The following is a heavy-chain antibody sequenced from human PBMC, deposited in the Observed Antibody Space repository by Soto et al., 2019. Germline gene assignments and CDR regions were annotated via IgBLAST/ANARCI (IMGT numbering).Heavy chain of an antibody. CDR3: ARAYGDYVFDY. CDR2: IYYSGST. V-gene: IGHV4-30-4*02. J-gene: IGHJ4*02. CDR1: GGSISSGDYY. D-gene: IGHD4-17*01. Sequence: SETLSLTCPVSGGSISSGDYYWSWIRQPPGKGLEWIGYIYYSGSTYYNPSLKSRVTISVDTSKNQFSLKLSSVTAADTAVYYCARAYGDYVFDYWGQGTLVTVSS.